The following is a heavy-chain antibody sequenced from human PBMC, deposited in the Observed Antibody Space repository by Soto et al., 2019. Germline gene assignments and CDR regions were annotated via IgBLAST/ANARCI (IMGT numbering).Heavy chain of an antibody. CDR3: AKYSGSYPVYNGLSL. Sequence: EVQLLESGGGLVQPGGSLRLSCAASGFPFSTSAMNWVRQAPGKGLEWVSIFSASSDAAYYAESVKGRFASSRDNSKNTLYLQMNSLRAEDTAVYYCAKYSGSYPVYNGLSLWGQGTTVTVS. CDR1: GFPFSTSA. CDR2: FSASSDAA. V-gene: IGHV3-23*01. D-gene: IGHD1-26*01. J-gene: IGHJ6*02.